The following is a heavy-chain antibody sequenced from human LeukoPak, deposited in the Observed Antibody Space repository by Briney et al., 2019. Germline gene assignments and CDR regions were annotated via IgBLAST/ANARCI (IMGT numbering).Heavy chain of an antibody. CDR1: GGSISSSSYY. CDR3: ASGGYSSSWREAFDI. Sequence: SETLSLTCTVSGGSISSSSYYWGWIRQPPGKGLEWIGSIYYSGSTYYNPSLKSRVTISVDTSKNQFSLKLSSVTAADTAVYYCASGGYSSSWREAFDIWGQGTMVTVSS. J-gene: IGHJ3*02. CDR2: IYYSGST. V-gene: IGHV4-39*07. D-gene: IGHD6-13*01.